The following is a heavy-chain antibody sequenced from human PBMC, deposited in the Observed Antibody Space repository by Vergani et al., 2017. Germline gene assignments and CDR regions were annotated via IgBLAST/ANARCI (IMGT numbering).Heavy chain of an antibody. CDR3: AKDDSSGAAFDI. V-gene: IGHV3-43*01. CDR1: GFTFDDYT. D-gene: IGHD6-19*01. CDR2: ISWDGGST. J-gene: IGHJ3*02. Sequence: EVQLVESGGVVVQPGGSLRLSCAASGFTFDDYTMHWVRQAPGKGLEWVSLISWDGGSTYYADSVKGRFTISRDNSKNSLYLQMNSLRTEDTALYYCAKDDSSGAAFDIRGQGTMVTVSS.